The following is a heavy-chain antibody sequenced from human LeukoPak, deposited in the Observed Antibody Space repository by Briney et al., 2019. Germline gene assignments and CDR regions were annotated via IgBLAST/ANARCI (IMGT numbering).Heavy chain of an antibody. CDR3: ARDYYDILTGAPDY. J-gene: IGHJ4*02. V-gene: IGHV3-33*01. CDR2: IWSDGSNK. Sequence: GGSLRLSCAASGFTFSSYGMHWVRQAPGKGLEWVAVIWSDGSNKYYADSVKGRFTISRDNSKNTLYLQMNSLRAEDTAVYYCARDYYDILTGAPDYWGQGTLVTVSS. CDR1: GFTFSSYG. D-gene: IGHD3-9*01.